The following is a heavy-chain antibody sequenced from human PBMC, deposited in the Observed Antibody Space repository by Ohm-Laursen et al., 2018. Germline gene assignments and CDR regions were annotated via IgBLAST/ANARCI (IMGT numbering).Heavy chain of an antibody. V-gene: IGHV2-5*01. CDR3: GHSGSSSPIKY. J-gene: IGHJ4*02. CDR1: GFSLSTYGVG. D-gene: IGHD2-2*01. CDR2: IYWNDDE. Sequence: TQTLTLTCTFSGFSLSTYGVGVGWIRQPPGKALEWLALIYWNDDERYTPSLQRRLTITKDTSKNQVFLTMTNVDPVDTATYYCGHSGSSSPIKYWGQGTLVTVSS.